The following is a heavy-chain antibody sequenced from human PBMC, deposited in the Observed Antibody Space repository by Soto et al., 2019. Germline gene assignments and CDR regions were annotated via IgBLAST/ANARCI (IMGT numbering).Heavy chain of an antibody. D-gene: IGHD3-10*01. Sequence: GTLSPTCPLSRLSLPSGFFSGWIRQPPGKGXXWXXSXXXXXSXXXNPSLKSRVTISVDTSKNQFSLKLSSVTAADTAVYYCARVGGWFDPWGQGTLVTASS. CDR1: RLSLPSGFF. CDR3: ARVGGWFDP. CDR2: XXXXXSX. V-gene: IGHV4-38-2*02. J-gene: IGHJ5*02.